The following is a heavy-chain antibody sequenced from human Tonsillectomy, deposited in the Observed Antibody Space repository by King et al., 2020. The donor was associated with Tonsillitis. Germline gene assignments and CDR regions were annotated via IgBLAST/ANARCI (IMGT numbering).Heavy chain of an antibody. D-gene: IGHD3-22*01. CDR1: AYSISSGYY. V-gene: IGHV4-38-2*01. CDR2: IYHSGST. Sequence: QLQESGPGLVKPSETLSLTCAVSAYSISSGYYWGWIRQPPGKGLGWIASIYHSGSTYYNPSLKSRVTISVDTSKNQFSLKLSSVTAADPAMYYCARMPYHYDSTGYREYYFDYWGQGTLVTVSS. J-gene: IGHJ4*02. CDR3: ARMPYHYDSTGYREYYFDY.